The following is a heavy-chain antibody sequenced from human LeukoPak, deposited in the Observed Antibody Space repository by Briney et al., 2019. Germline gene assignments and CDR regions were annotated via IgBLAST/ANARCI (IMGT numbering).Heavy chain of an antibody. Sequence: PGRSLRLSCAASGFTFSSYGMHWVRQAPGKGLEWVAFIRYDGSNKYYADSVKGRFTISRDNSKNTLYLQMNSLRAEDTAVYYCAKDRKPRWNALQALDYWGQGTLVTVSS. J-gene: IGHJ4*02. V-gene: IGHV3-30*02. CDR3: AKDRKPRWNALQALDY. D-gene: IGHD1-1*01. CDR1: GFTFSSYG. CDR2: IRYDGSNK.